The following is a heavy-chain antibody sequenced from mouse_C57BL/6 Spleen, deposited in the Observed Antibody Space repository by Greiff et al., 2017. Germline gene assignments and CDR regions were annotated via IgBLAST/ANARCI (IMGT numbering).Heavy chain of an antibody. CDR3: ARDYGSSEGYAMDY. Sequence: VQLKQSGPELVKPGASVKISCKASGYTFTDYYMNWVKQSHGKSLEWIGDINPNNGGTSYNQKFKGKATLTVDKSSSTAYMELRSLTSEDSAVYYCARDYGSSEGYAMDYWGQGTSVTVSS. D-gene: IGHD1-1*01. J-gene: IGHJ4*01. CDR2: INPNNGGT. CDR1: GYTFTDYY. V-gene: IGHV1-26*01.